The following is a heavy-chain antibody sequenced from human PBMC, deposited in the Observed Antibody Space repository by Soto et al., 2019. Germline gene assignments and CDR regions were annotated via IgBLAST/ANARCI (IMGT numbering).Heavy chain of an antibody. Sequence: EVHLLESGGDLAQPGGSLRLSCAASGFTFSSNAMSWVRQAPGKGLEWVSTIGRTGTNTYYADSVKGRFTISRDNSKNTLYVQMNSLRAEDTAVYYCARVYGGSSGLYWYFDFWGRGTLVTVSS. CDR2: IGRTGTNT. CDR1: GFTFSSNA. V-gene: IGHV3-23*01. J-gene: IGHJ2*01. CDR3: ARVYGGSSGLYWYFDF. D-gene: IGHD6-6*01.